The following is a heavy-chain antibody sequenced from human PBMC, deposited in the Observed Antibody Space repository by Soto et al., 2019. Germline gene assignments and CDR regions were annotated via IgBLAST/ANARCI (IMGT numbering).Heavy chain of an antibody. Sequence: SETLSLTCTVSGGSISSYYWSWIRQPPGKGLEWIGYIYYSGSTNYNPSLKSRVTIPVDTSKNQFSLKLSSVTAADTAVYYCARVLFVAGTGYFDYWAQGTQVTVSS. CDR3: ARVLFVAGTGYFDY. V-gene: IGHV4-59*01. CDR1: GGSISSYY. D-gene: IGHD6-19*01. J-gene: IGHJ4*02. CDR2: IYYSGST.